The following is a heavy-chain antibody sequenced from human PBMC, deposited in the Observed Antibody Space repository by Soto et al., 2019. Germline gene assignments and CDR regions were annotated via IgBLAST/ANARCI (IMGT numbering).Heavy chain of an antibody. CDR3: AKRFLEWLLYGMDV. CDR2: ISGSGGST. CDR1: GFTFSSYA. J-gene: IGHJ6*02. Sequence: HPGGSLRLSCAASGFTFSSYAMSWVRQAPGKGLEWVSAISGSGGSTYYADSVKGRFTISRDNSKNTLYLQMNSLRAEDTAVYYCAKRFLEWLLYGMDVWGQGTTVTVSS. D-gene: IGHD3-3*01. V-gene: IGHV3-23*01.